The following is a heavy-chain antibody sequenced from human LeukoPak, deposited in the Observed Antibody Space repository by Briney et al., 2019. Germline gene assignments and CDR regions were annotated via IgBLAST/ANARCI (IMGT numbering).Heavy chain of an antibody. CDR3: ARYPSRNFSSGWYYFDY. V-gene: IGHV3-30-3*01. Sequence: GGSLRLSCAASGFTFSSYAMHWVRQAPGKGLEWVAVISYDGSNKYYADSVEGRFTISRDNSKNTLYLQMNSLRAEDTAVYYCARYPSRNFSSGWYYFDYWGQGTLVTVSS. CDR1: GFTFSSYA. D-gene: IGHD6-19*01. J-gene: IGHJ4*02. CDR2: ISYDGSNK.